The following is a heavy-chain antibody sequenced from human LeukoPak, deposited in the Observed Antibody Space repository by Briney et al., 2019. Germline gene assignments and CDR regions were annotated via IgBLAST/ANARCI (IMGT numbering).Heavy chain of an antibody. CDR2: IIQDGSEK. V-gene: IGHV3-7*01. CDR1: EFTFSGHQ. D-gene: IGHD2-15*01. Sequence: GGSLRLSCAASEFTFSGHQMSWVRQAPGKGPEWVVKIIQDGSEKYYMDSVKGRFFISRDNGKNSLYLQMNSLRVEDTAVYYCARDWRQDNAFDLWGQGTMVTVSS. CDR3: ARDWRQDNAFDL. J-gene: IGHJ3*01.